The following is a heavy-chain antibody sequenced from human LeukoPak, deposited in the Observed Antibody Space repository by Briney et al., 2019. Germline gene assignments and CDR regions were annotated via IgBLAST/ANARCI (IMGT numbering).Heavy chain of an antibody. V-gene: IGHV3-7*01. CDR2: IKEDGSIQ. CDR1: GFTFSSYW. J-gene: IGHJ4*02. Sequence: GGSLRLSCVASGFTFSSYWMTWVRQAPGKGLEWLANIKEDGSIQYYLDSVRGRFTISRDNAKTTVYLQLNSLRADDTAVYYCARDVWTGVAVSDYWGQGTLVTVSS. D-gene: IGHD6-19*01. CDR3: ARDVWTGVAVSDY.